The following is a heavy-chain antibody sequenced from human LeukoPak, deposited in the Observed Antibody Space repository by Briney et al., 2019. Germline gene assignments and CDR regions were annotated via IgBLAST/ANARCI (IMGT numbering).Heavy chain of an antibody. CDR2: IRYDGGFQ. CDR3: AKDRAYYSDSSGYYLVRAYDY. Sequence: PGGSLRLSCAASGFKLSSYGMHWVRQAPGKGLEWVTFIRYDGGFQNYIDSVKGRFTISRDNSKNTLYLQMNGLRAEDTAVYYCAKDRAYYSDSSGYYLVRAYDYWGQGTLVTVSS. D-gene: IGHD3-22*01. J-gene: IGHJ4*02. CDR1: GFKLSSYG. V-gene: IGHV3-30*02.